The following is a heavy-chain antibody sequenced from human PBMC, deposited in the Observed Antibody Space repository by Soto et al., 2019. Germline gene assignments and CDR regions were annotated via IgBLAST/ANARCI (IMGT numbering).Heavy chain of an antibody. J-gene: IGHJ4*02. CDR3: ARLRTRALDY. Sequence: QIQLVQSGAEVKKPGASVKVSCKASGYIFTSQGISWVRQAPGQGLEWMGWISTYNGNPNYAQKLQGRVTMTTNTSTTTAFLELRSLTSDDTVVDCSARLRTRALDYWGQVTSVMVTS. D-gene: IGHD3-3*01. CDR1: GYIFTSQG. CDR2: ISTYNGNP. V-gene: IGHV1-18*01.